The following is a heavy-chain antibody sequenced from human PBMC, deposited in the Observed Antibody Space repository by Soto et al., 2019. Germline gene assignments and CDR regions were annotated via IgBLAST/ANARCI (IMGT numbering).Heavy chain of an antibody. V-gene: IGHV3-53*02. CDR3: ARVSSPFGY. Sequence: EVQLVETGGSLIQPGGSLRLSCAVSGFTVRSNYMSWVRQAPGKGLGWVSIIYSSGNTYYADSVKGRFTMSRDTSNNTVFLQMSSLRAEDTAVYYCARVSSPFGYWGQGTLVTVSS. CDR1: GFTVRSNY. J-gene: IGHJ4*02. CDR2: IYSSGNT. D-gene: IGHD3-16*01.